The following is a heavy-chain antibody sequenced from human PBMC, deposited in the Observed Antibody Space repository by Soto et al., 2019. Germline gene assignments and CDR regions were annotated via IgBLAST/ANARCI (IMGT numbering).Heavy chain of an antibody. CDR1: EFSFSTRW. CDR2: IKQDGGEK. D-gene: IGHD6-19*01. Sequence: EVQLVESGGTLVPPGGSLRLSCAVSEFSFSTRWMTWVRQAPGKGLEWVANIKQDGGEKNYLASVRWRFTISIDSAKKSLYLEMKSLRAEDTVVYYCAGGSCWTSDSGGLGSLVTVSS. J-gene: IGHJ4*02. V-gene: IGHV3-7*05. CDR3: AGGSCWTSDS.